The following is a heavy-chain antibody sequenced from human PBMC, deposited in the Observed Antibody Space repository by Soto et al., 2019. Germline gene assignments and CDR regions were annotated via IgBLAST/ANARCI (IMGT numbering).Heavy chain of an antibody. J-gene: IGHJ4*02. D-gene: IGHD3-10*01. CDR3: ARVNSATGSMHFDH. CDR2: ISATSTYI. Sequence: EVQLVESGGGLVKPGGSLRLTCAGSTFNFTSYSLNWVRQAPGKGLEWVSSISATSTYIFYADSVKGRFTISRDNAKNSVSLQMNSLRAEDTDLYYCARVNSATGSMHFDHWGQGTLVTVSS. CDR1: TFNFTSYS. V-gene: IGHV3-21*01.